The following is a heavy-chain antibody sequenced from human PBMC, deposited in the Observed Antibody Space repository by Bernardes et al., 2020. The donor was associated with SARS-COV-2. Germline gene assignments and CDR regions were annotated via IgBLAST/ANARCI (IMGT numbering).Heavy chain of an antibody. J-gene: IGHJ4*02. CDR1: GFTFTNYA. CDR3: VKDRSGTYAFDY. D-gene: IGHD1-26*01. CDR2: TSANGYTT. Sequence: GGSLRLSCVASGFTFTNYAMSWVRQAPGKGLEWVSGTSANGYTTYYGDRTHYAESVKGRFTISRDDSKNTIHLQMSSLRVEDTAVYHCVKDRSGTYAFDYWGQGIMVTVSS. V-gene: IGHV3-23*01.